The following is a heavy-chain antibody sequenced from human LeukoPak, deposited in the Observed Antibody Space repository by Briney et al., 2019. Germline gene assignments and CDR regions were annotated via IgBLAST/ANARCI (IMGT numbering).Heavy chain of an antibody. D-gene: IGHD3-10*01. V-gene: IGHV1-8*02. CDR3: ARGRMVRGVGNWFDP. CDR2: MNPNSGNT. J-gene: IGHJ5*02. Sequence: ASVKVSCKASAYTFSGHYMHWVRQATGQGLEWMGWMNPNSGNTGYAQKFQGRVTMTRNTSISTAYMELSSLRSEDTVVYYCARGRMVRGVGNWFDPWGQGTLVTVSS. CDR1: AYTFSGHY.